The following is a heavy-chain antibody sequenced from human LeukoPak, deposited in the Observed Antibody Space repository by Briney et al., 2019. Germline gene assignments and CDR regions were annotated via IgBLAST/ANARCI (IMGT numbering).Heavy chain of an antibody. CDR2: IYHSGST. J-gene: IGHJ4*02. CDR1: GYSISSGYY. D-gene: IGHD1-14*01. CDR3: ARVAGGAPDY. Sequence: SETLSLTCTVSGYSISSGYYWGWIRQPPGKGLEWIGSIYHSGSTYYNPSLKSRVTISVDTSKNQFSLKLTSVTAADTAVYYCARVAGGAPDYWGQGTLVTVSS. V-gene: IGHV4-38-2*02.